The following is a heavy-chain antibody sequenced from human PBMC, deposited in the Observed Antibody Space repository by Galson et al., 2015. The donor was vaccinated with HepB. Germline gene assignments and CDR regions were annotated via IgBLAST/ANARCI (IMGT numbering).Heavy chain of an antibody. CDR2: ISYSSSTR. V-gene: IGHV3-48*02. J-gene: IGHJ6*02. D-gene: IGHD3-16*02. Sequence: SLRLSCAASGFNFINYNMNWVRQAPGKGLEWVSYISYSSSTRYYADSVKGRFTIPRDNAKNSLYLQMNSLRDEDTAVYFCARDMAGVITIYNYYGMDVWGQGATVTVSS. CDR1: GFNFINYN. CDR3: ARDMAGVITIYNYYGMDV.